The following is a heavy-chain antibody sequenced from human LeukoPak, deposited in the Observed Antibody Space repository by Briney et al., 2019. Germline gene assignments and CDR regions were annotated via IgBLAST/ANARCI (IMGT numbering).Heavy chain of an antibody. Sequence: PSETLSLTCTVSGGSISSSSYYWGWIRQPPGKGLEWIGSIYYSGSTYYNPSLKSRVTISVDTSKNQFSLKLSSVTAADTAVYYCAGATVVTRHDAFDIWGQGTMVTVSS. J-gene: IGHJ3*02. CDR3: AGATVVTRHDAFDI. D-gene: IGHD4-23*01. CDR2: IYYSGST. CDR1: GGSISSSSYY. V-gene: IGHV4-39*07.